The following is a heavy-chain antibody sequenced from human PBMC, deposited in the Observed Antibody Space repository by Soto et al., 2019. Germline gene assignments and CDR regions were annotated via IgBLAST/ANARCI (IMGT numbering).Heavy chain of an antibody. Sequence: PGGSLRLSCAVSGFTFDDNAMHWVRRAPEKGLEWVSGINWKSDIGYADSVKGRFTISRDNAENSLYLQMNSPRAEDTALYYCAISQDRGGRTTFIYWGQGTQVTVSS. CDR1: GFTFDDNA. D-gene: IGHD3-16*01. J-gene: IGHJ4*02. V-gene: IGHV3-9*01. CDR3: AISQDRGGRTTFIY. CDR2: INWKSDI.